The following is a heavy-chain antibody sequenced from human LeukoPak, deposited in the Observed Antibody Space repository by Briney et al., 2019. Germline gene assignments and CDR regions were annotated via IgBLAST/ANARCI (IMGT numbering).Heavy chain of an antibody. CDR3: ARLYSGYGNNYYYTDV. CDR2: INPNSGGT. J-gene: IGHJ6*03. Sequence: ASVKVSCKASGYTFTGYYMHWVRQAPGQGLEWMGWINPNSGGTNYAQKFQGRVTMTRDTSISTAYMELSRLRSDGTAVYYCARLYSGYGNNYYYTDVWGKGTTVTVSS. D-gene: IGHD5-12*01. CDR1: GYTFTGYY. V-gene: IGHV1-2*02.